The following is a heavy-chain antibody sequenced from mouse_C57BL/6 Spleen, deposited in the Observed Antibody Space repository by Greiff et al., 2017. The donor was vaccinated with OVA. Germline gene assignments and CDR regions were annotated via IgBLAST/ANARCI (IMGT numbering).Heavy chain of an antibody. Sequence: VQLQQPGAELVKPGASVKLSCKASGYTFTSYWMHWVKQRPGQGLEWIGMIHPNSGSTNYNEKFKSKATLTVDKSSSTAYMQLSSLTSEDSAVYYCAREGFYGNYAMDYWGQGTSVTVSS. V-gene: IGHV1-64*01. J-gene: IGHJ4*01. CDR3: AREGFYGNYAMDY. CDR2: IHPNSGST. CDR1: GYTFTSYW. D-gene: IGHD2-1*01.